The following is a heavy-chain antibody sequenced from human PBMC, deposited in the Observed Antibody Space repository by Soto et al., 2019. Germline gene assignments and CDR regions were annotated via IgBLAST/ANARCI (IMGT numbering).Heavy chain of an antibody. V-gene: IGHV1-2*04. J-gene: IGHJ6*03. D-gene: IGHD5-12*01. CDR3: ARESGGATATLDYYYFYMDF. CDR2: INPNSGVT. CDR1: GDRFTDYY. Sequence: QVQLVQSGAEVKEPAASVTVSCRASGDRFTDYYMHWVRQAPGQGLEWMGWINPNSGVTKYAQKFQGWVTMTRDTSIRTVYMQLSRLGFDDTAIYYCARESGGATATLDYYYFYMDFWGTGTTVTVSS.